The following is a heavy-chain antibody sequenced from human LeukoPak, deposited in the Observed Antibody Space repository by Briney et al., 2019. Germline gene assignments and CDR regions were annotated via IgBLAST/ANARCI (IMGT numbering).Heavy chain of an antibody. J-gene: IGHJ6*04. CDR3: ATLRRSNGMDV. CDR1: GGSFSGYY. CDR2: INHSGST. V-gene: IGHV4-34*01. Sequence: MSSETLSLTCAVYGGSFSGYYWSWIRQPPGKGLEWIGEINHSGSTNYNPSLKSRVTISVDTSKNQYSLKLSSVTAADTAVYYCATLRRSNGMDVWGKGTTVTVS. D-gene: IGHD5/OR15-5a*01.